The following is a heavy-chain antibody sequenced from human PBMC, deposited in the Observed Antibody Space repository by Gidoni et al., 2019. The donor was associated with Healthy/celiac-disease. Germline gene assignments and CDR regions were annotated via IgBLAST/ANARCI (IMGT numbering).Heavy chain of an antibody. CDR3: ARQGPLLPTGY. V-gene: IGHV4-39*01. Sequence: QLQLQESGPGLVKPSETLPLTCTVPGGPISSGSYYWGWIRQPPGKGLEWIGNIYYSGSTYYNPSRKSRVTISVDTSKNQFALKLSSVTAADTAVYYCARQGPLLPTGYRGKGALVTVSS. CDR1: GGPISSGSYY. CDR2: IYYSGST. D-gene: IGHD1-1*01. J-gene: IGHJ4*02.